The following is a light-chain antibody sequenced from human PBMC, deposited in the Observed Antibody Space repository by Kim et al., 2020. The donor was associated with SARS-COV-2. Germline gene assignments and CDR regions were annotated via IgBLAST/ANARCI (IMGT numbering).Light chain of an antibody. CDR1: QSLSNTY. Sequence: EIVLTQSPGTLSLSPGERATLSCRTSQSLSNTYVAWFQQKPGQAPRLVIYDTSRRATGIPDRFSGSGSGTDFTLTISRLGPEDFAVYYCQQYGTSPWTFGQGTRVEIK. J-gene: IGKJ1*01. V-gene: IGKV3-20*01. CDR2: DTS. CDR3: QQYGTSPWT.